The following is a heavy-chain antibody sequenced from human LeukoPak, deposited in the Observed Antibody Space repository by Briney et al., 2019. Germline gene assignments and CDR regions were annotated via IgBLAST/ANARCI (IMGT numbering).Heavy chain of an antibody. CDR1: GFTVNNYY. CDR2: LYSGGMT. V-gene: IGHV3-53*01. CDR3: ARMFGGNYYGYYFDY. J-gene: IGHJ4*02. Sequence: PGGSLRLSCAASGFTVNNYYMTWVRQDPGKGLECVSILYSGGMTYYADSVKGRFTISTDTSKNTVNLQMNSLRAEDTAIYYCARMFGGNYYGYYFDYWGQGSMLTFSS. D-gene: IGHD1-26*01.